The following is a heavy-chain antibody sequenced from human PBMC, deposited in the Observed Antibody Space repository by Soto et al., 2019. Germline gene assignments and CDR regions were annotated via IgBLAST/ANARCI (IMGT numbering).Heavy chain of an antibody. Sequence: EVQLVESGGGLVQPGGSLRLSCAASGFSFSNYWIHWVRQAPGKGLGWVSRIKTDGSSTDCAASVKGRFTISRDNAKNTLYLQMNSLTAEDTAVYYCAKREGNTYGLFHWGQGTLVTVSS. CDR3: AKREGNTYGLFH. V-gene: IGHV3-74*01. CDR1: GFSFSNYW. CDR2: IKTDGSST. D-gene: IGHD5-18*01. J-gene: IGHJ4*02.